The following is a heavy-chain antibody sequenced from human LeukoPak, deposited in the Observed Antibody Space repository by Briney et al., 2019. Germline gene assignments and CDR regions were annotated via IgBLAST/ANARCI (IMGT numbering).Heavy chain of an antibody. V-gene: IGHV3-23*01. CDR1: GFTFSSYA. Sequence: GGSLRLSCAASGFTFSSYAMSWVRQAPGKGLEWVSAISGSGDSTYYADAVKGRFTISRDNSKNTLYLQMNSLRAEDTAIYYCAKEGNGDYYFVYWGQGTLVTFSS. J-gene: IGHJ4*02. CDR2: ISGSGDST. D-gene: IGHD4-17*01. CDR3: AKEGNGDYYFVY.